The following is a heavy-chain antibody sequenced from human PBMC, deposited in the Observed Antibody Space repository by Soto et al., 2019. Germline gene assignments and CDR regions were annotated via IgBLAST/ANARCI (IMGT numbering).Heavy chain of an antibody. CDR2: IYHSGST. CDR1: GGSISSSNW. J-gene: IGHJ4*02. Sequence: QVQLQESGPGLVKPSGTLSLTCAVSGGSISSSNWWSWVRQPPGKGLEWIGEIYHSGSTNYNTSLNSRVTISVDKSKNQFSLKLSSVTAADTAVYYCARDEGRDGVATPFDYWGQGTLVTVSS. CDR3: ARDEGRDGVATPFDY. V-gene: IGHV4-4*02. D-gene: IGHD3-3*01.